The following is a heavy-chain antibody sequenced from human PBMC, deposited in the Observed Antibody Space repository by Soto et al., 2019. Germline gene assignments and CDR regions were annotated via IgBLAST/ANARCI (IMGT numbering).Heavy chain of an antibody. J-gene: IGHJ4*02. CDR1: GGSISSSSYY. V-gene: IGHV4-39*01. CDR3: ARPDGDYRRFDY. CDR2: IYYSGST. D-gene: IGHD4-17*01. Sequence: SETLSLTCTVSGGSISSSSYYWGWIRQPPGKGLEWIGSIYYSGSTYYNPSLKSRVTISVDTSKNQFSLKLSSVTAADTAVYYCARPDGDYRRFDYWGQGTLVTVSS.